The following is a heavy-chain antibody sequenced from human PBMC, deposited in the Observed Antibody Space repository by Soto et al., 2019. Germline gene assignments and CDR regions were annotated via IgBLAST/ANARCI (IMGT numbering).Heavy chain of an antibody. CDR3: AREYCSGGSCYSSGDAFDI. D-gene: IGHD2-15*01. J-gene: IGHJ3*02. CDR2: IYYSGST. V-gene: IGHV4-31*03. CDR1: GGSISSGGYY. Sequence: TLSLTCTVSGGSISSGGYYWSWIRQHPGKGLEWIGYIYYSGSTYYNPSLKSRVTISVDTSKNQFSLKLSSVTAADTAVYYCAREYCSGGSCYSSGDAFDIWGQGTMVTVSS.